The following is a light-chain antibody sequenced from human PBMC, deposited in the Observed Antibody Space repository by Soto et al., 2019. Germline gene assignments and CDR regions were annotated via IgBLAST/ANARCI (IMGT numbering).Light chain of an antibody. V-gene: IGLV2-23*02. Sequence: QSALTQPASVSGSPGQSITISCTGTSSDVGSYNCVSWFQHHPGKAPKLIIYEVNKRPSGISDRFSGSKSGNTASLTISGLQAEDEADYYCCSYAGTTISYVFGTGTKVTVL. CDR3: CSYAGTTISYV. CDR2: EVN. J-gene: IGLJ1*01. CDR1: SSDVGSYNC.